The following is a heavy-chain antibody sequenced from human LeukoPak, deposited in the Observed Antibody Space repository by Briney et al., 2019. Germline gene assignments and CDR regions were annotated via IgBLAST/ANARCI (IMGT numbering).Heavy chain of an antibody. CDR1: GFTFSSFA. V-gene: IGHV3-23*01. D-gene: IGHD2-15*01. CDR2: ITGSGSTT. J-gene: IGHJ4*02. Sequence: GGSLRLSCAAAGFTFSSFAMNWVRQAPGKGLEWVSTITGSGSTTFYADSVKGRFTISRDNSKKTLFLQMNNLRAEDTAVYFCAKQIVVVTAGMNYFDNWGQGTLVTVSS. CDR3: AKQIVVVTAGMNYFDN.